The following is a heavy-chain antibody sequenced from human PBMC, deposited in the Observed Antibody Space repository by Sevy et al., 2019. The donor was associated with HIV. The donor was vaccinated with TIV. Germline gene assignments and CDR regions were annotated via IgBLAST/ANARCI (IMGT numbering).Heavy chain of an antibody. CDR1: GYTLTELS. CDR2: FDPEDGET. V-gene: IGHV1-24*01. CDR3: ATDARSIAARPEGHYYYYGMDV. D-gene: IGHD6-6*01. Sequence: ASVKVSCKVSGYTLTELSMHWVRQAPGKGLEWMGGFDPEDGETIYARKFQGRVTMTEDTSTDTAYMELSSLRSEDTAVYYCATDARSIAARPEGHYYYYGMDVWGQGTTVTVSS. J-gene: IGHJ6*02.